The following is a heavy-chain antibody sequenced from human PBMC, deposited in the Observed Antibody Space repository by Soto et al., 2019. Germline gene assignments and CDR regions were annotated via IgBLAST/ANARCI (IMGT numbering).Heavy chain of an antibody. V-gene: IGHV4-31*03. CDR3: ARGDSSGWYVRWFDP. J-gene: IGHJ5*02. CDR1: GGSISSGGYY. CDR2: IYYSGST. D-gene: IGHD6-19*01. Sequence: SGTLSLTCTVSGGSISSGGYYWSWIRQHPGKGLEWIGYIYYSGSTYYNPSLKSRVTISVDTSKNQFSLKLSSVTAADTAVYYCARGDSSGWYVRWFDPWGQGTLVTVSS.